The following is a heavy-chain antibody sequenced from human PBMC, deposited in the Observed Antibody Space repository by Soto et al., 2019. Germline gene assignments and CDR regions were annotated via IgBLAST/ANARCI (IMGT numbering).Heavy chain of an antibody. CDR3: ATDHGDLNWFDP. D-gene: IGHD4-17*01. Sequence: SETLSLTCTVSGGSISSSSYYWGWIRQPPGKGLEWIGSIYYSGSTYYNPSLKSRVTISIDTSKNQFSLKLSSVTAADTAVYYCATDHGDLNWFDPWGKGTLVTVSS. V-gene: IGHV4-39*01. J-gene: IGHJ5*02. CDR1: GGSISSSSYY. CDR2: IYYSGST.